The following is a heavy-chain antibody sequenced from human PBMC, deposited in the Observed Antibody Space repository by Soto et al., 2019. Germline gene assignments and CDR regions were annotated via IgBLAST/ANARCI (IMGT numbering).Heavy chain of an antibody. CDR1: GGTFSSYR. J-gene: IGHJ4*02. D-gene: IGHD6-13*01. CDR3: ARDSGAKLSSS. Sequence: SVKVSCKASGGTFSSYRINWVRQAPGQGLEWVGGIVPIYRTADYAQRFQGRVTITADESARTAYLEVRSLKSQDTAVYYCARDSGAKLSSSWGQGTLVTVSS. CDR2: IVPIYRTA. V-gene: IGHV1-69*13.